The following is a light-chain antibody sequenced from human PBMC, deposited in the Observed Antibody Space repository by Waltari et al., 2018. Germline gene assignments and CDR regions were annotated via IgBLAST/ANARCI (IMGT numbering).Light chain of an antibody. J-gene: IGKJ4*01. CDR2: ATS. CDR3: QQSYRTPPLT. V-gene: IGKV1-39*01. Sequence: IQLTQSPSSLSASVGERVTITCRARQSISGYLNWYQQKPGKAPKVLIYATSSLQSGVPSRFSGSGSGTDFTLTISSLQPEDFATYYCQQSYRTPPLTFGGGTKVEIK. CDR1: QSISGY.